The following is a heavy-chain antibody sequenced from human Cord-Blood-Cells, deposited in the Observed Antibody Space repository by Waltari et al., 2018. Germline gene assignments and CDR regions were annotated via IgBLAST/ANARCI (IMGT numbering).Heavy chain of an antibody. J-gene: IGHJ4*02. D-gene: IGHD6-6*01. V-gene: IGHV3-66*01. CDR1: GFTVSSTY. CDR3: ARVSREAARPFDY. Sequence: EVQLVESGGGLVQPGGSLRLSCAASGFTVSSTYMSWVRQAPGKGLEWVSVIYSGGSTYYADSVKGRFTISRDNSKNTLYLQMNSLRAEDTAVYYCARVSREAARPFDYWGQGTLVTVSS. CDR2: IYSGGST.